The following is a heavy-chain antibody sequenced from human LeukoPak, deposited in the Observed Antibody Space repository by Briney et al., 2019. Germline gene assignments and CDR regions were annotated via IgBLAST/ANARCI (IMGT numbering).Heavy chain of an antibody. CDR3: ARDSIPQGYGYGHFDY. CDR1: GYTFTSYY. CDR2: INPSGGST. V-gene: IGHV1-46*01. Sequence: ASVKVSCKASGYTFTSYYMHWVRQAPGQGLEWMGIINPSGGSTSYAQKFQGRVTMTRDTSTSTVYMELSSLRSEDTAVYYCARDSIPQGYGYGHFDYWGQGTLVTVSS. D-gene: IGHD5-18*01. J-gene: IGHJ4*02.